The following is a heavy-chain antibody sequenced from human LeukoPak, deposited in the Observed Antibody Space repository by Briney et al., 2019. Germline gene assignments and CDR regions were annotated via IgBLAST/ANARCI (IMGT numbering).Heavy chain of an antibody. CDR1: GYTFTSYD. Sequence: ASVKVSCKASGYTFTSYDINWVRRATGQGLEWMGWMNPNSGNTGYAQKFQGRVTMTRNTSISTAYMELSSLRSEDTAVYYCARAGCSSTSCYSMAWFDPWGQGTLVTVSS. D-gene: IGHD2-2*01. V-gene: IGHV1-8*01. J-gene: IGHJ5*02. CDR3: ARAGCSSTSCYSMAWFDP. CDR2: MNPNSGNT.